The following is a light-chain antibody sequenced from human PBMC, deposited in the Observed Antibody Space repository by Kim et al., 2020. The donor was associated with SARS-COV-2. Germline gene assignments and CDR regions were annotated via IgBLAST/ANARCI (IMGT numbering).Light chain of an antibody. J-gene: IGKJ2*01. CDR3: PQIYITQMYT. CDR2: AAS. CDR1: QNIRSS. V-gene: IGKV1-39*01. Sequence: YVGDRLTSTRRASQNIRSSLIGTQPKPGTPPKLLFYAASSLKSGFPSSFSGRESGTDFTLPILRLQPEDFATYYCPQIYITQMYTFGRGPKLEL.